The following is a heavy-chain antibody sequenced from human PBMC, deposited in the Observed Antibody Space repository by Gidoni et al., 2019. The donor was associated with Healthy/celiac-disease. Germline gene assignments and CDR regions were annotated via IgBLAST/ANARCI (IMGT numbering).Heavy chain of an antibody. CDR3: ARGRSKRVAARPTYYYSGMDV. J-gene: IGHJ6*02. Sequence: QVQLQQWGAGLLKPSETLSLTCAVHGGSFSDYYWTWIRQPPGKGLEWIGEINHSGSTNYNPSLKSRLTISVDTSKNQFSLKLNSVNAADTAVYYCARGRSKRVAARPTYYYSGMDVWGQGTTVTVTS. V-gene: IGHV4-34*01. CDR2: INHSGST. CDR1: GGSFSDYY. D-gene: IGHD6-6*01.